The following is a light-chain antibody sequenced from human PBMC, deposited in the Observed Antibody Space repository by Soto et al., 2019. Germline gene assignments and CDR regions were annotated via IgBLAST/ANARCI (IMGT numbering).Light chain of an antibody. V-gene: IGKV1D-12*01. J-gene: IGKJ2*01. CDR3: QQTNIFPFT. CDR1: QDINTW. Sequence: IQLTQSPSSVSDIVGDRVTFTCRASQDINTWLVWYQQKPGKAPKLLIYAASTLQGAVPSRFSGRGSGTDFSLTISSLQPEDFATYFCQQTNIFPFTFGQRAKV. CDR2: AAS.